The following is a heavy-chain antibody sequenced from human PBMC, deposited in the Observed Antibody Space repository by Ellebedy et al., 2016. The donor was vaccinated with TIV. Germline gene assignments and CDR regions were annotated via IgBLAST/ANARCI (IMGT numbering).Heavy chain of an antibody. CDR2: IVVGSGNT. J-gene: IGHJ6*02. CDR3: ARVRSPTSYYYGMDV. CDR1: GFTFTSSA. Sequence: ASVKVSCKASGFTFTSSAMQWVRQARGQRLEWIGWIVVGSGNTNYAQKFQGRVTITADESTSTAYMELSSLRSEDTAVYYCARVRSPTSYYYGMDVWGQGTTVTVSS. V-gene: IGHV1-58*02. D-gene: IGHD6-13*01.